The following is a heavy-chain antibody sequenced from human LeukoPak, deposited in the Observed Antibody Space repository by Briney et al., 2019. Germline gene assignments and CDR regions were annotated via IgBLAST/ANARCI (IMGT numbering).Heavy chain of an antibody. J-gene: IGHJ5*02. D-gene: IGHD3-10*01. CDR3: ARDIRNYYDSGAYGWFDP. CDR1: GFTFSGYW. CDR2: ISGSGGNV. V-gene: IGHV3-23*01. Sequence: AGGSLRLSCAASGFTFSGYWMTWVRQAPGKGLEWVSSISGSGGNVYYAGSVRGRFTISRDNSKNTVYLQMNSLRAEDTATYYCARDIRNYYDSGAYGWFDPWGQGTLVPVSS.